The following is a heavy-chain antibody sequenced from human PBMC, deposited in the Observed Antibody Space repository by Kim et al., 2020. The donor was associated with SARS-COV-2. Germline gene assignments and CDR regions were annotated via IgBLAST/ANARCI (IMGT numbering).Heavy chain of an antibody. CDR2: ISGGGTT. CDR1: GFTFSGSA. CDR3: AKPGASYYYAMDV. V-gene: IGHV3-23*01. Sequence: GGSLRLSCAASGFTFSGSAMRWVRQPPGKGLEWVSTISGGGTTYYADSVKGRFSISGDNSENILYLQMNSLRADDTAIYYCAKPGASYYYAMDVWGQGT. J-gene: IGHJ6*02.